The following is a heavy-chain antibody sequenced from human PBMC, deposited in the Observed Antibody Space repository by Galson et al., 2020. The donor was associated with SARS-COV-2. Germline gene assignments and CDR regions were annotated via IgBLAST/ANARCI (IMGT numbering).Heavy chain of an antibody. CDR2: ISYDGSNK. J-gene: IGHJ6*02. CDR1: GFTFSSYG. Sequence: GESLKISCAASGFTFSSYGMHWVSQAPGKGLEWVAVISYDGSNKYYADSVKGRFTISSDNSKNTLYLQMNSLRAEDTAVYYCARDLRYFDWLFHSDYYYYGMDVWGQGTTVTVSS. CDR3: ARDLRYFDWLFHSDYYYYGMDV. D-gene: IGHD3-9*01. V-gene: IGHV3-30*03.